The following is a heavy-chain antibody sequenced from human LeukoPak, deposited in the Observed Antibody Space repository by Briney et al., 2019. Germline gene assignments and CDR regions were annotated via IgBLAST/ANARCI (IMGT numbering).Heavy chain of an antibody. J-gene: IGHJ4*02. V-gene: IGHV3-48*01. CDR3: AREVGYSYGFSDY. CDR2: ISSSSSTI. D-gene: IGHD5-18*01. CDR1: GFTFSSYS. Sequence: GGSLRLSCAASGFTFSSYSMNWVRQAPGKGLEWVSYISSSSSTIYYADSVKGRFTISRDNAKNSLYLQMNSLRAEDTAVYYCAREVGYSYGFSDYWGQGTLSPSPQ.